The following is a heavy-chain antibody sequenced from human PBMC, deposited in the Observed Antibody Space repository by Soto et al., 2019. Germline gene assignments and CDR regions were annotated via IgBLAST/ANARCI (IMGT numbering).Heavy chain of an antibody. CDR2: ISSDGTYT. V-gene: IGHV3-30*01. D-gene: IGHD5-12*01. Sequence: GGSLRPSCSVSGFDFSRHHMHWVRQAPGKGLHWVAIISSDGTYTNYADSVKGRFTISRDNSKNTLYLHMNSLRFDDAALYYCARDWTGYVSAYFPAYWGQGTLVTVSS. CDR1: GFDFSRHH. CDR3: ARDWTGYVSAYFPAY. J-gene: IGHJ4*02.